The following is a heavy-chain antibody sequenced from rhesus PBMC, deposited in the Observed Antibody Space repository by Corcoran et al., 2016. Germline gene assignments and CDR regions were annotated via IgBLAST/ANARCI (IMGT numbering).Heavy chain of an antibody. CDR2: ISGSGGCT. J-gene: IGHJ3*01. CDR3: AREIGVLVVVAIDF. Sequence: QLQLQESGPGLVKPSETLSLTCAVSGGSISSNYWSWIRQPPGKGLEWIGRISGSGGCTDYNPSLKRRVTIYTDTSKNQFSLKLSSVTAADTAVYYCAREIGVLVVVAIDFWGQGLRVTVSS. V-gene: IGHV4-173*01. CDR1: GGSISSNY. D-gene: IGHD2-21*01.